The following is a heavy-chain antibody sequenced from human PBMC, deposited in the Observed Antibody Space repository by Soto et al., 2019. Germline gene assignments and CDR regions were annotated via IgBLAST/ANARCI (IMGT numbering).Heavy chain of an antibody. D-gene: IGHD4-17*01. CDR3: AKEVNGDYRYYFVH. V-gene: IGHV1-2*04. CDR1: GYTFTGYY. Sequence: QVQLVQSGAEVKKPGASVKVSCKASGYTFTGYYMHWVRQAPGQGLEWMGWINPNSGGTNYAQKFQGWVTMTRDTSISTAYMELSRLRSDDTAVYYCAKEVNGDYRYYFVHWGQGALVTVSS. CDR2: INPNSGGT. J-gene: IGHJ4*02.